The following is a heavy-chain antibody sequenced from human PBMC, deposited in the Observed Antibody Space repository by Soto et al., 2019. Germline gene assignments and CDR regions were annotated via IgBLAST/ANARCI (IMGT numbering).Heavy chain of an antibody. J-gene: IGHJ4*02. CDR1: GFTSSKDW. V-gene: IGHV3-15*01. CDR2: IKSRAGGGST. D-gene: IGHD1-26*01. CDR3: TLASVGTTGALADF. Sequence: EVQLVESGGGLVKPGGSLRVSCAASGFTSSKDWMSWVRQAPGKGLEWVGRIKSRAGGGSTDYAAPVKGRFTISRDDSKNTLYLQMKRPKTEDPAVYYCTLASVGTTGALADFLGQGTLVTVSS.